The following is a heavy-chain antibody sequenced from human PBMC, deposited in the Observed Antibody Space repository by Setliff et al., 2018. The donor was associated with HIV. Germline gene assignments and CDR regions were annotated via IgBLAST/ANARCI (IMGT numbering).Heavy chain of an antibody. Sequence: LSLTCSVSGGTISNNNYHWGWIRQPPGEGLEWIGSIYYLGNTYYNPSLKSRLTISVDTSRNLFSLHLSSVTAADTAVYYCARLADDYGDYGDFWGQGTLVTVSS. CDR2: IYYLGNT. D-gene: IGHD4-17*01. CDR3: ARLADDYGDYGDF. J-gene: IGHJ4*02. V-gene: IGHV4-39*01. CDR1: GGTISNNNYH.